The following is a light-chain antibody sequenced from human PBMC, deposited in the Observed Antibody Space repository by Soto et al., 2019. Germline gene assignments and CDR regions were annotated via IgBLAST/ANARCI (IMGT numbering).Light chain of an antibody. Sequence: QSVLTQPPSVSGAPGQRVTISCTGSRFNIGAGYDVHGYQQLPGTAPKLLIYGNSNRPSGVPDRFSGSKSGTSASLAITGLQAEDEADYYCQSYDSSLSGFWVFGGGTKLTVL. CDR2: GNS. CDR1: RFNIGAGYD. V-gene: IGLV1-40*01. CDR3: QSYDSSLSGFWV. J-gene: IGLJ3*02.